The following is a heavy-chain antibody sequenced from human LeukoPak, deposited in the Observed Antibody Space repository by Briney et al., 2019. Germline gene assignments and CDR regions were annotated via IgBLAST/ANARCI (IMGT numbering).Heavy chain of an antibody. D-gene: IGHD6-19*01. Sequence: PSETLSLTCTVSGGSISSGDYYWSWIRQPPGKGREWIAYIYYSRSTYYNPALKSRVTISVDTSKNQFSLKLSSVTAADTAVYYCAVLAVAGFFDYWGQGTLVTVSS. CDR1: GGSISSGDYY. CDR3: AVLAVAGFFDY. J-gene: IGHJ4*02. CDR2: IYYSRST. V-gene: IGHV4-30-4*08.